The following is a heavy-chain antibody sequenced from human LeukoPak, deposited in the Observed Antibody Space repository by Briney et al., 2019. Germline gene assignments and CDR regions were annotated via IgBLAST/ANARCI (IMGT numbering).Heavy chain of an antibody. CDR3: ARSGAGWFAY. CDR1: GFPVSTHF. D-gene: IGHD6-19*01. J-gene: IGHJ4*02. V-gene: IGHV3-53*01. Sequence: GGSLRLSCAASGFPVSTHFMSWVRQAPGKRLEWVSVIYADGSTYYADSVKGRFTNSRDNSKNTLYLQMNSLRAEDTAVYYCARSGAGWFAYWGQGTLVTVSS. CDR2: IYADGST.